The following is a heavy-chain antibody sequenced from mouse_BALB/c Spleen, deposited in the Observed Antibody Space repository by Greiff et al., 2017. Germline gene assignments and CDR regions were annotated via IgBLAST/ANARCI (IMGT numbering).Heavy chain of an antibody. V-gene: IGHV5-17*02. CDR2: ISSGSSTI. Sequence: DVHLVESGGGLVQPGGSRKLSCAASGFTFSSFGMHWVRQAPEKGLEWVAYISSGSSTIYYADTVKGRFTISRDNPKNTLFLQMTSLRSEDTAMYYCARPDSSGYDAMDYWGQGTSVTVSS. CDR1: GFTFSSFG. CDR3: ARPDSSGYDAMDY. J-gene: IGHJ4*01. D-gene: IGHD3-2*01.